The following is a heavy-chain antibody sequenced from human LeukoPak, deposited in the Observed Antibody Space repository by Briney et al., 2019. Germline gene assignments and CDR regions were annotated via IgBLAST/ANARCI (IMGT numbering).Heavy chain of an antibody. CDR3: ARYRRPPYYFDY. CDR2: IYYNGST. Sequence: SETLSLTCTVSGGSISSGGYYWSWIRQHPGKGLECIGYIYYNGSTSYNPSLQSRVTISVDTSKNQFSLKLSSVTAADTAVYYCARYRRPPYYFDYWGQGTLVTVSS. CDR1: GGSISSGGYY. V-gene: IGHV4-31*03. D-gene: IGHD1-26*01. J-gene: IGHJ4*02.